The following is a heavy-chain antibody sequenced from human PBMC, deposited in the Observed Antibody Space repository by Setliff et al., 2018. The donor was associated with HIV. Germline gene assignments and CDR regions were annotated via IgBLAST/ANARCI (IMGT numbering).Heavy chain of an antibody. Sequence: SETLSLTCAVYGGSFSDYYWSWIRQPPGKGLEWIGEINHSGSTYYNPSLKSRVTISVDTSKNQFSLKLSSVTAADTAVYYCARSRITIFGVVTLFDYWGQGT. D-gene: IGHD3-3*01. J-gene: IGHJ4*02. CDR3: ARSRITIFGVVTLFDY. CDR1: GGSFSDYY. V-gene: IGHV4-34*01. CDR2: INHSGST.